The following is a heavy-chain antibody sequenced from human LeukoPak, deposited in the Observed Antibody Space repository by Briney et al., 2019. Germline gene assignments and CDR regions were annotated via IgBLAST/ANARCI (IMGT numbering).Heavy chain of an antibody. CDR2: ISNNGKA. V-gene: IGHV4-4*09. J-gene: IGHJ6*03. CDR3: ARRVVSAKFRNLLYYYMDV. D-gene: IGHD2-15*01. CDR1: GGSISSSS. Sequence: SETLSLTCTVSGGSISSSSWSWVRQSPGKGLESLGYISNNGKAKYKSSFEGRVTMSVDTSKSQFSLNLSSVTAADTAVYYCARRVVSAKFRNLLYYYMDVWGKGTTVIVS.